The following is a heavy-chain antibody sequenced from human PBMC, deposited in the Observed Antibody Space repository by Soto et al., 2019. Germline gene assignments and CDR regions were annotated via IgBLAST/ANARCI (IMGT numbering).Heavy chain of an antibody. J-gene: IGHJ4*02. CDR2: IYPGDSDT. V-gene: IGHV5-51*01. Sequence: PGESLKISCKGSGYSLTNYWIGWVRQMSGKGLEWIGIIYPGDSDTRYSPSFQGQVTISADKSISTAYLQWSSLKASDTAMYYCARQRIDGYTIDYWGQGTLVTVSS. CDR3: ARQRIDGYTIDY. D-gene: IGHD5-12*01. CDR1: GYSLTNYW.